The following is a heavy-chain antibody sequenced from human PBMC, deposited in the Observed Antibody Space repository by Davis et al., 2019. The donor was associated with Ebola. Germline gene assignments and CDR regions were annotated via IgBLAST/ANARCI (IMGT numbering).Heavy chain of an antibody. CDR2: IKQDGSEK. Sequence: GESLKISCAASGFTFSSYWMSWVRQAPGKGLEWVANIKQDGSEKYYVDSVKGRFTISRDNAKNSLYLQMNSLRAEDTAVYYCASGYSSSWYVSWGQGTLVTVSS. CDR1: GFTFSSYW. D-gene: IGHD6-13*01. V-gene: IGHV3-7*03. J-gene: IGHJ5*02. CDR3: ASGYSSSWYVS.